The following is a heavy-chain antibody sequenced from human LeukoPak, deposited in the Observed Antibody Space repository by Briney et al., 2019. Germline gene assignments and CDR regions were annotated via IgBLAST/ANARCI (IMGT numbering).Heavy chain of an antibody. D-gene: IGHD3-3*01. Sequence: PGGSLRLSCAASGFTFSSYAMHWVRQAPGKGLEWVAVISYDGSNEYYADSVKGRFTISRDNSKNTLYLQMNSLRAEDTAVYYCARDDYDFWSGYFHYYYYGMDVWGQGTTVTVSS. V-gene: IGHV3-30-3*01. CDR1: GFTFSSYA. CDR3: ARDDYDFWSGYFHYYYYGMDV. J-gene: IGHJ6*02. CDR2: ISYDGSNE.